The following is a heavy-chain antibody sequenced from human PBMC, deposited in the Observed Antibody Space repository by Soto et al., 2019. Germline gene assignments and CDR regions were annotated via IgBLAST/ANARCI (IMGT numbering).Heavy chain of an antibody. CDR1: GGSISSYY. D-gene: IGHD6-6*01. Sequence: PSETLSLTCTVSGGSISSYYWSWIRQPPGKGLEWIGYIYYSGSTNYNPSPKSRVTISVDTSKNQFPLKLSSVTAADTAVYYCARVAVAARSTGVFDPWGQGTPVNVSS. V-gene: IGHV4-59*01. CDR2: IYYSGST. CDR3: ARVAVAARSTGVFDP. J-gene: IGHJ5*01.